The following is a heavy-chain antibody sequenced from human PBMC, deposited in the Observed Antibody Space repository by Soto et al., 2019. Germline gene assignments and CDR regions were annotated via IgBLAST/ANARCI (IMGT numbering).Heavy chain of an antibody. CDR2: IIPILGIA. V-gene: IGHV1-69*02. D-gene: IGHD3-22*01. J-gene: IGHJ4*02. CDR1: GGTFSSYT. Sequence: QVQLVQSGAEVKKPGSSVKVSCKASGGTFSSYTISWVQQAPGQGLKWMGRIIPILGIANYAQKFQGRVTITADKATSTAYMEESSLRSEDTAVYYCARATGSYYDSSGYTPDYWGQGTLVTVSS. CDR3: ARATGSYYDSSGYTPDY.